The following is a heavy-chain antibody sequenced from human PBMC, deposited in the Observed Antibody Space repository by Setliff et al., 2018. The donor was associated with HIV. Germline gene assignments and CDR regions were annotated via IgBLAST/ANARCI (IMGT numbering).Heavy chain of an antibody. Sequence: PSETLSLTCTVSGGSINSDAYYWSWIRQHPGKGLEWIGSIYYSGSTYYNPSLKSRVTISVDTSKNQFSLRLSSVTAADTAVYYCARPTASYSSSWDSWYFDLWGRGTLVTVSS. CDR1: GGSINSDAYY. V-gene: IGHV4-39*07. CDR2: IYYSGST. J-gene: IGHJ2*01. D-gene: IGHD6-13*01. CDR3: ARPTASYSSSWDSWYFDL.